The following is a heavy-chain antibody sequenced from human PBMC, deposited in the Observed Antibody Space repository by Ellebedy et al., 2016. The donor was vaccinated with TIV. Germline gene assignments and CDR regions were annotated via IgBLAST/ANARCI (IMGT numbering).Heavy chain of an antibody. V-gene: IGHV3-74*01. CDR3: ARHITSTWLFDH. Sequence: GESLKISCEASGFTFSSYAMSWVRQAPGKGLVWVSRINGDGSSTNYADSVKGRFTISRDNAKNTLYLQMNSLRAEDTAVYYCARHITSTWLFDHWGQGTLVTVSS. CDR2: INGDGSST. D-gene: IGHD2-21*01. J-gene: IGHJ4*02. CDR1: GFTFSSYA.